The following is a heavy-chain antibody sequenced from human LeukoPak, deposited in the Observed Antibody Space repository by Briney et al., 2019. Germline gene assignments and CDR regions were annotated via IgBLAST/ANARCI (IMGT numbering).Heavy chain of an antibody. CDR3: ARPRRDGYTSPFDY. D-gene: IGHD5-24*01. CDR2: IYHSGST. V-gene: IGHV4-38-2*02. CDR1: GYSISSGYY. Sequence: SETLSLTCTVSGYSISSGYYWGWIRQPPGKGLEWIGSIYHSGSTYYNPSLKSRVTISVDTSKKQFSLKLSSVTAADTAVYYCARPRRDGYTSPFDYWGQGTLVTVSS. J-gene: IGHJ4*02.